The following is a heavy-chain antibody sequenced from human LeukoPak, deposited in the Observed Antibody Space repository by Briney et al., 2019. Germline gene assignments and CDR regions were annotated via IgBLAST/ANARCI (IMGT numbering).Heavy chain of an antibody. V-gene: IGHV3-74*01. Sequence: GGSLRLSCAASGFTFSSYWMHWVRQAPGKGLVWVSRINSDGSSTSYADSVKGRFTISRDNAKNPLYLQMNSPRAEDTAVYYCAIAAAGTSLFDYWGQGTLVTVSS. CDR1: GFTFSSYW. D-gene: IGHD6-13*01. CDR3: AIAAAGTSLFDY. J-gene: IGHJ4*02. CDR2: INSDGSST.